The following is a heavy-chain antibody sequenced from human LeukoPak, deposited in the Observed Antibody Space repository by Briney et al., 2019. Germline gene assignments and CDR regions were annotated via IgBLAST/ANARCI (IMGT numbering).Heavy chain of an antibody. CDR2: ISGSGGGT. Sequence: PGGSLRLSCAASGFTFGSCAMSWVRHAPGKGLEWVSAISGSGGGTYYADSVKGRFTISRDNSKNTLYLQMNSLRAEDTAVYYCAKDSLQRGYSYGYSLYYGMDVWGQGTTVTVSS. D-gene: IGHD5-18*01. CDR3: AKDSLQRGYSYGYSLYYGMDV. CDR1: GFTFGSCA. V-gene: IGHV3-23*01. J-gene: IGHJ6*02.